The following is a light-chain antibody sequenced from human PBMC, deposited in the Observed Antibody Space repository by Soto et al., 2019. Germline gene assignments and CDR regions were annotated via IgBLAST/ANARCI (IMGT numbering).Light chain of an antibody. CDR2: QVS. J-gene: IGLJ1*01. CDR1: SSDVGSYNL. CDR3: CSYAGSSTFYV. V-gene: IGLV2-23*02. Sequence: QSALTQPASVSGSPGQSITISCTGTSSDVGSYNLVSWYQQHPSKAPKLMIYQVSKRPSGVSNRFSGSKSGNTASLTISGLQAEDEADYYCCSYAGSSTFYVFGTGTKATVL.